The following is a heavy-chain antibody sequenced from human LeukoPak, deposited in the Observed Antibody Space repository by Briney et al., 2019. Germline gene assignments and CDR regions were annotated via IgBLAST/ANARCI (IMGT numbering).Heavy chain of an antibody. J-gene: IGHJ5*02. CDR2: VHYSGST. Sequence: PSETLSLTCTVSGASISNSAYYWLWIRQPPGEGLECIGTVHYSGSTFYNPSLKSRVNISVDTSKNQFSLQLSSVTAADTAVYYCARLFFVIDTWGQGTLATVSS. CDR1: GASISNSAYY. V-gene: IGHV4-39*01. CDR3: ARLFFVIDT. D-gene: IGHD3-3*01.